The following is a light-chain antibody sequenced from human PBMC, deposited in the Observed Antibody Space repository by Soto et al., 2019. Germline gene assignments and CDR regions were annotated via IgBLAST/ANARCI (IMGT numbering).Light chain of an antibody. V-gene: IGLV2-14*02. CDR3: SSFRTGSVVL. CDR2: GVT. CDR1: NNDVGAFNL. J-gene: IGLJ3*02. Sequence: QSALTQPASVSGSPGQSITISCTGTNNDVGAFNLVSWYQQHPVKAPKLIIFGVTERPSGVSNRFSGSKFQNTASLTISGLQAEDEADYYCSSFRTGSVVLFGGGTKLTVL.